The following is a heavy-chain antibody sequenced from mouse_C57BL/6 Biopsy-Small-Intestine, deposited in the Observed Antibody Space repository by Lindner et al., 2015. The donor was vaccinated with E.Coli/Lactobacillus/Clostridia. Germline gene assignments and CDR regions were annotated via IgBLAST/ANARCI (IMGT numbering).Heavy chain of an antibody. CDR1: GFNIKDYY. CDR3: VNWDLEGY. V-gene: IGHV14-2*01. J-gene: IGHJ2*01. D-gene: IGHD4-1*01. CDR2: IDPGDGET. Sequence: VQLQESGAELVKPGASVELSCTASGFNIKDYYIHWVKQRTEQGLEWIGRIDPGDGETKYAPKFQGKATITADTSSNTAYMQFSSLTSEDPAVYFCVNWDLEGYWGQGTTLTVSS.